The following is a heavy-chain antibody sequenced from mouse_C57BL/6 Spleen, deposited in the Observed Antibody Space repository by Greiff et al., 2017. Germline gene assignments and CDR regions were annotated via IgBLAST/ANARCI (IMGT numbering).Heavy chain of an antibody. CDR1: GFSLTSYG. Sequence: VKLLESGPGLVQPSQSLSITCTVSGFSLTSYGVHWVRQSPGKGLEWLGVIWSGGSTDYNAAFISILSISKDNSKTQVFFKMNSLQADDTAIYYCARTPLYYGSSPGYFDYWGQGTTLTVSS. CDR3: ARTPLYYGSSPGYFDY. D-gene: IGHD1-1*01. CDR2: IWSGGST. J-gene: IGHJ2*01. V-gene: IGHV2-2*01.